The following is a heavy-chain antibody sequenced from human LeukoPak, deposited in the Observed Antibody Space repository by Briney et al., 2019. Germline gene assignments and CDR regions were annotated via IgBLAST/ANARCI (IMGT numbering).Heavy chain of an antibody. J-gene: IGHJ4*02. CDR2: INPNSGGT. V-gene: IGHV1-2*02. D-gene: IGHD2-15*01. CDR3: ARLSYLGYCSGGSCYSGDY. CDR1: GYTFTGYY. Sequence: ASVKVSCKASGYTFTGYYMHWVRQAPGQGLEWMGWINPNSGGTNYAQKFQGRVTMTRDTSISTAYMELSRLRSDDTAVYYCARLSYLGYCSGGSCYSGDYWGQGTLVTVSS.